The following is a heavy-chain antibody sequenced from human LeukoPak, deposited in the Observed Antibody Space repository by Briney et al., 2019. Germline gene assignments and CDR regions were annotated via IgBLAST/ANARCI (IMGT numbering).Heavy chain of an antibody. J-gene: IGHJ5*02. Sequence: SXXVSCKASGGTFSSYAISWVRQAPGQGVEWMGGIIAIFGTANYAQKFQGRVTITTEESTRKDYMEERRQRSEDTAVYYCARASYYYDSSGYYFNWFDPWGQGTLVTVSS. CDR2: IIAIFGTA. CDR1: GGTFSSYA. V-gene: IGHV1-69*05. CDR3: ARASYYYDSSGYYFNWFDP. D-gene: IGHD3-22*01.